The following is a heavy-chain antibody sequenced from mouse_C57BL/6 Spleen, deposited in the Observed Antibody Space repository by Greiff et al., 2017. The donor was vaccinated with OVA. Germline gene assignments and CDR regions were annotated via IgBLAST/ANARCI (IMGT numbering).Heavy chain of an antibody. D-gene: IGHD2-5*01. V-gene: IGHV3-6*01. J-gene: IGHJ4*01. CDR1: GYSITSGYY. Sequence: EVKVEESGPGLVKPSQSLSLTCSVTGYSITSGYYWNWIRQFPGNKLEWMGYISYDGSNNYNPSLKNRISITRDTSKNQFFLKLNSVTTEDTATYYCAREGYSNYRGYAMDYWGQGTSVTVSS. CDR3: AREGYSNYRGYAMDY. CDR2: ISYDGSN.